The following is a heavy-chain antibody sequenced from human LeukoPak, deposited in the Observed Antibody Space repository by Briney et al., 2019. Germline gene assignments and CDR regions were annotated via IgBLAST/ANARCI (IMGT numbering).Heavy chain of an antibody. CDR2: IRPSGDNT. CDR1: EFSVGSNY. Sequence: GGSLRLSCAASEFSVGSNYMTWVRQAPGKGLEWVSSIRPSGDNTYYGDSVKGRFTISRDNSKNTVYLQMNNMRVDDTAIYYCARVAGWHWFDPWGQGTLVTVSS. CDR3: ARVAGWHWFDP. D-gene: IGHD6-19*01. J-gene: IGHJ5*02. V-gene: IGHV3-23*01.